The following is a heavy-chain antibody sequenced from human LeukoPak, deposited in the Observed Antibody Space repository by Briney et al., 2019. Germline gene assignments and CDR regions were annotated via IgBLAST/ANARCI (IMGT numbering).Heavy chain of an antibody. D-gene: IGHD5-12*01. CDR2: ISAYNGNT. CDR3: ARDVIVATKPYYFDY. V-gene: IGHV1-18*01. J-gene: IGHJ4*02. Sequence: ASVKVSCKASGYTFTSYGISWVRQAPGQGLEWMGWISAYNGNTNYAQKLQGRVTMTTDTSTSTAYMELRSLRSDDTAVYYCARDVIVATKPYYFDYWGQGTLVTVSS. CDR1: GYTFTSYG.